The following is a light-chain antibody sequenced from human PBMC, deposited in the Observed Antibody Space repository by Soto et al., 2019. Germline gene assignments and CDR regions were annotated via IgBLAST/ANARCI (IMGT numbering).Light chain of an antibody. CDR2: VAS. Sequence: DIQMTQSPTSLSGSVVDRVTITCRASQSISRYLNWYQQKPGKAPNLLIYVASSLQSEVPSRFSGSGSGTDFTLTITSLQPEDFATYYCQQSYGTPITFGQGTRLEIK. CDR3: QQSYGTPIT. J-gene: IGKJ5*01. V-gene: IGKV1-39*01. CDR1: QSISRY.